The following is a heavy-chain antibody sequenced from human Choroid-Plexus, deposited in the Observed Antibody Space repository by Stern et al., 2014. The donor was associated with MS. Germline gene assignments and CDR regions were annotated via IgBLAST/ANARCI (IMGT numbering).Heavy chain of an antibody. CDR3: AKDRQYLTYFFDH. V-gene: IGHV3-30*18. D-gene: IGHD2/OR15-2a*01. J-gene: IGHJ5*02. CDR2: VSHDGSYK. Sequence: QLVQSGGGVVQPGRPLRLSCVASGFTFGSCAMHWVRQAPGKGLEWVGGVSHDGSYKYYADAVKGRFTISRDKSQNTRYMQMSSLRPEDTAVYYCAKDRQYLTYFFDHWGQGSLVTVSS. CDR1: GFTFGSCA.